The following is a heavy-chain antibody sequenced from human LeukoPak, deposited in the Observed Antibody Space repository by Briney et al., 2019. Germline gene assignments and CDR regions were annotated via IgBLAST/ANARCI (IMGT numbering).Heavy chain of an antibody. CDR3: AMLGYCSGGSCYQPAEYFQH. Sequence: SVKVSCKASGGTFSSYAISWVRQAPRQGLEWMGGIIPIFGTANYAQKFQGRVTITADESTSTAYMELSSLRSEDTAVYYCAMLGYCSGGSCYQPAEYFQHWGQGPLVTVSS. D-gene: IGHD2-15*01. CDR1: GGTFSSYA. V-gene: IGHV1-69*13. CDR2: IIPIFGTA. J-gene: IGHJ1*01.